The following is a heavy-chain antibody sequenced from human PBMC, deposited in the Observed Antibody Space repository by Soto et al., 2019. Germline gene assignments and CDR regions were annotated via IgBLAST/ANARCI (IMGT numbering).Heavy chain of an antibody. J-gene: IGHJ5*02. Sequence: PSETLSLTCTVSGASISSSDYYWTWIRQPPGKGLEWIGSIYYSGRTYYNPSVRSRVTISVDTSKNQFSLNLSSVTAAETAVYYCARQVWGARSSWFDPWGQGTLVTISS. D-gene: IGHD3-16*01. CDR2: IYYSGRT. CDR3: ARQVWGARSSWFDP. V-gene: IGHV4-39*01. CDR1: GASISSSDYY.